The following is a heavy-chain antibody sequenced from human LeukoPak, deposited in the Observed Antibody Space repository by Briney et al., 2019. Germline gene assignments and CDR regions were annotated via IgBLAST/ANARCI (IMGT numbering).Heavy chain of an antibody. D-gene: IGHD6-19*01. Sequence: GGSLRLSCAASGFTFSSYSMNWVRQAPGKGLEWVSSISSSRSYIYYADSVKGPFTISRDNAKNSLYLQMNSLRAEDTAVYCCARAAVAGPFDYWGQGTLVTASS. J-gene: IGHJ4*02. CDR3: ARAAVAGPFDY. V-gene: IGHV3-21*01. CDR1: GFTFSSYS. CDR2: ISSSRSYI.